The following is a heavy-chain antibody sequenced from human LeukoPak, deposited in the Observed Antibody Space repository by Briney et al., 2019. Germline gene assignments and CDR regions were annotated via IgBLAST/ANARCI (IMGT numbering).Heavy chain of an antibody. V-gene: IGHV5-51*01. Sequence: GESLKISCKGSEYSFTSYWIAWVRQMPGRGLEWMGIIYPGDSDTRYSPSFQGQVTISVDKSINTAYLQWSSLKASDTATYYCARHGYNYDRWMEGMAFDLWGQGTMVTVSS. CDR2: IYPGDSDT. CDR1: EYSFTSYW. J-gene: IGHJ3*01. D-gene: IGHD5-18*01. CDR3: ARHGYNYDRWMEGMAFDL.